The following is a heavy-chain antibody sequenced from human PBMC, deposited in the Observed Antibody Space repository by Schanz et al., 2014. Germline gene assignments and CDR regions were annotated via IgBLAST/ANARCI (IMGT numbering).Heavy chain of an antibody. J-gene: IGHJ6*02. V-gene: IGHV1-18*01. CDR2: ISGYNGNT. CDR1: GDTFRSYT. Sequence: QVQLVQSGAEVKKPGSSVKVSCKASGDTFRSYTINWMRHAPGQGLEWMGYISGYNGNTNYAPKVQDRVTMTTDTSTSTAYMELRSLRSDDTALYYCARTLAVAGGGFDYGLDVWGQGTTITVSS. CDR3: ARTLAVAGGGFDYGLDV. D-gene: IGHD6-19*01.